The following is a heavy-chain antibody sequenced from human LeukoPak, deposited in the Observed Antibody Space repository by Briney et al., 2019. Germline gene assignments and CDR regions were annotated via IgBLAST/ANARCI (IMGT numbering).Heavy chain of an antibody. Sequence: VASVKVSCKASGYTFTSYDINWVRQAPGQGLEWMGWMNPNSGNTGHAQKFQGRVTMTRDTSTSTAYMELSSLRSEDTAVYYCARTYGDLDYWGQGTLVTVSS. D-gene: IGHD4-17*01. CDR1: GYTFTSYD. CDR2: MNPNSGNT. J-gene: IGHJ4*02. CDR3: ARTYGDLDY. V-gene: IGHV1-8*01.